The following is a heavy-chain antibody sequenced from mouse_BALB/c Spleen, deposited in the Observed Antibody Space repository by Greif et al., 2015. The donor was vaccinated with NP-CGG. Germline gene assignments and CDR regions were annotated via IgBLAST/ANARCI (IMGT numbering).Heavy chain of an antibody. V-gene: IGHV1S137*01. CDR2: ISTYYGDA. CDR1: GYTFTDYA. J-gene: IGHJ2*01. Sequence: QVQLQQSGAELVRPGVSVKISCKGSGYTFTDYAMHWVKQSHAKSLEWIGVISTYYGDASYNQEFKGKATMTVDKSSSTAYMELARLTSEDSAIYHCARLRDYGHYFDYWGQGTTLTVSS. CDR3: ARLRDYGHYFDY. D-gene: IGHD1-1*01.